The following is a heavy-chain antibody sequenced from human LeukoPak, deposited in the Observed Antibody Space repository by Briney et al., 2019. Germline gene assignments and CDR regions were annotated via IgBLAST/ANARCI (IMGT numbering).Heavy chain of an antibody. D-gene: IGHD2-2*01. J-gene: IGHJ4*02. CDR3: SGRSAFSSIY. Sequence: GGSLRLSCEASGFSFDTHWMNWVRQFPGGGLEWVANIKPDGSAEYYLDSVKGRFSISRDNVKNLVYLQLNSLRTEDTAVYYCSGRSAFSSIYWGQGTLVTVSS. CDR1: GFSFDTHW. CDR2: IKPDGSAE. V-gene: IGHV3-7*01.